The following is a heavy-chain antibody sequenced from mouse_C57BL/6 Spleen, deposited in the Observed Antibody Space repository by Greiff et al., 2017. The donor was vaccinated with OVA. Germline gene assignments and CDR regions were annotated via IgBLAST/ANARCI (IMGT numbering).Heavy chain of an antibody. Sequence: EVHLVESGGGLVQPGGSLKLSCAASGFTFSDYYMYWVRQTPEKRLEWVAYISNGGGSTYYPDTVKGRFTISRDNAKNTLYLQMSRLKSEDTAMYYCARHAQATGFAYWGQGTLVTVSA. J-gene: IGHJ3*01. CDR2: ISNGGGST. V-gene: IGHV5-12*01. CDR1: GFTFSDYY. D-gene: IGHD3-2*02. CDR3: ARHAQATGFAY.